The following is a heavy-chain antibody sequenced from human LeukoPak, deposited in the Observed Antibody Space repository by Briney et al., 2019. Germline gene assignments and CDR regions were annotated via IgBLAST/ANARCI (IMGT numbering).Heavy chain of an antibody. Sequence: ASVKVSCKASGYTFTGYYIHWVRQAPGQGLEWMGRINPNSGGTNYPQRFQGRVTLTRDTSINTAYMELSSLISDDTAVYYCARPTYDSSGWYRDAFDIWGKGKMVTVSS. D-gene: IGHD6-19*01. CDR3: ARPTYDSSGWYRDAFDI. CDR1: GYTFTGYY. CDR2: INPNSGGT. V-gene: IGHV1-2*06. J-gene: IGHJ3*02.